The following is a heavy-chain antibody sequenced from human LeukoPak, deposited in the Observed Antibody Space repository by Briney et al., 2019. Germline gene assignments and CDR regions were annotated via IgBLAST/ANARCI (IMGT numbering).Heavy chain of an antibody. CDR3: ARDGYGNNYMDV. CDR2: IYSGGTT. V-gene: IGHV3-53*01. D-gene: IGHD1/OR15-1a*01. Sequence: GGSPRLSCAASGFTVSSNFMSWVRQAPGKGLEWVSVIYSGGTTYYADSVKGRFTISRDNSRNTLYLQMNSLRAEDTAVYYCARDGYGNNYMDVWGKGTTVTVSS. CDR1: GFTVSSNF. J-gene: IGHJ6*03.